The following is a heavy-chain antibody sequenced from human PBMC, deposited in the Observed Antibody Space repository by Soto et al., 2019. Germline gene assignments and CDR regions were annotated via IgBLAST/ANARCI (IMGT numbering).Heavy chain of an antibody. CDR1: GYTSSSYA. D-gene: IGHD3-3*01. V-gene: IGHV1-3*05. CDR2: INAGNGNR. J-gene: IGHJ5*02. CDR3: ARDFGGFDP. Sequence: QVQLVQSGAEEKKPGASVKVSCKASGYTSSSYAMHWVRQAPGQRLEWMGWINAGNGNRKYSQKFQGRVTITRDTSASTAYMELSSLRSEDTAVYYCARDFGGFDPWGQGTLVTVSS.